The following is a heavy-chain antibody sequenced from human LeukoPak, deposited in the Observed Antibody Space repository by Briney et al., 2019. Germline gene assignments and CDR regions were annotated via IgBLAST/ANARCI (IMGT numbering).Heavy chain of an antibody. V-gene: IGHV1-2*02. D-gene: IGHD3-22*01. CDR1: GYTFTGYF. J-gene: IGHJ4*02. CDR2: VNPHSGGT. CDR3: ARTDNKYDSRLLFN. Sequence: ASVKVSCKSSGYTFTGYFIHWVRQAPGQGLEWMGWVNPHSGGTNFGQGFRGRVTLTRDTSVTTAYMELSRLQSDDTAIYYCARTDNKYDSRLLFNWGQGTQIIVSS.